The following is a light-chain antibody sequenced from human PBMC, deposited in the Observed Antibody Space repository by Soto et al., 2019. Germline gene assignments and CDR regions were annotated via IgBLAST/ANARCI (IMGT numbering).Light chain of an antibody. CDR1: QSVLYSSNNKNY. J-gene: IGKJ2*01. Sequence: DIVMTQSPDSLAVSLGERATINCKSSQSVLYSSNNKNYLAWYQQRPGQPPKLLIYWASTRESGVPDRFSGSGSGTDFTLTSTSLQAEDVEVYYCQQYESTPPTFGQGTKLEIK. V-gene: IGKV4-1*01. CDR2: WAS. CDR3: QQYESTPPT.